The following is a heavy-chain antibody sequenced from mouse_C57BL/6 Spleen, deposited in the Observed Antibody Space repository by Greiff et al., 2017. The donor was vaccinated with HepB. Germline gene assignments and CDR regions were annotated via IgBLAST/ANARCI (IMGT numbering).Heavy chain of an antibody. Sequence: EVKVVESGEGLVKPGGSLKLSCAASGFTFSSYAMSWVRQTPEKRLEWVAYISSGGDYIYYADTVKGRFTISRDNARNTLYLQMSSLKSEDTAMYYCTRDRWDRFAYWGQGTLVTVSA. CDR3: TRDRWDRFAY. CDR1: GFTFSSYA. CDR2: ISSGGDYI. J-gene: IGHJ3*01. V-gene: IGHV5-9-1*02. D-gene: IGHD4-1*01.